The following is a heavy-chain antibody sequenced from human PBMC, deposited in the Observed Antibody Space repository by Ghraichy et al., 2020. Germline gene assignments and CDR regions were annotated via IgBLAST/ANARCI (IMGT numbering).Heavy chain of an antibody. Sequence: SGPTLVKPTQTLTLTCTFSGFSLSTSGVGVGWIRQPPGKALEWLALIYWNDDKRYSPSLKSRLTITKDTSKNQVVLTMTNMDPVDTATYYCAHRWPGSRLMTYFDYWGQGTLVTVSS. CDR2: IYWNDDK. J-gene: IGHJ4*02. CDR3: AHRWPGSRLMTYFDY. D-gene: IGHD6-13*01. CDR1: GFSLSTSGVG. V-gene: IGHV2-5*01.